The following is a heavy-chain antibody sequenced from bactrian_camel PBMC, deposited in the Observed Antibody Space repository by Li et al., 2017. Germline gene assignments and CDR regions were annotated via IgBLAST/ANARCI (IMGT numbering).Heavy chain of an antibody. V-gene: IGHV3S53*01. J-gene: IGHJ4*01. CDR3: VRDQETGWPPVFDY. CDR2: LTTGGTA. Sequence: LVASGGGSVESGGSLKLACVASGFIYSSDHCVAWFRRAPGKEREAVASLTTGGTATVADSVKGRFTISQDRPKNTVYLKIEKATPEDTAMYYCVRDQETGWPPVFDYWGQGTQVTV. D-gene: IGHD5*01. CDR1: GFIYSSDHC.